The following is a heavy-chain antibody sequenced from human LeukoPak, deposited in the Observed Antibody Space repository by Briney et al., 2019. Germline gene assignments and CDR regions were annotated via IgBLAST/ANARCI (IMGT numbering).Heavy chain of an antibody. Sequence: SQTLSLTCTVSGGSFSSDYYYWNWIRQPPGKGLEWIGYIYYSGSTYYNPSLKSRVTISVDKSKNQFSLRLSSVTAADTAVYYCARSGRYCAGDCSPDYFEYWGQGALVTVSS. CDR1: GGSFSSDYYY. V-gene: IGHV4-30-4*08. CDR3: ARSGRYCAGDCSPDYFEY. CDR2: IYYSGST. J-gene: IGHJ4*02. D-gene: IGHD2-21*02.